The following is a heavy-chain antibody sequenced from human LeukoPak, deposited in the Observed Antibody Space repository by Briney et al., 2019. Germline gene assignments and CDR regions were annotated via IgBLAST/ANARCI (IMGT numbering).Heavy chain of an antibody. CDR2: TYSGGST. V-gene: IGHV3-53*01. CDR3: AREAYYYDSSGYPLRYFDY. CDR1: GFTVSSNS. Sequence: GGSLRLSCAASGFTVSSNSMSWVRQAPGKGLEWVSTTYSGGSTYYADSVKGRFTISRDKSKNTLYLQMNSLRAEDTAVYYCAREAYYYDSSGYPLRYFDYWGQGTLVTVSS. D-gene: IGHD3-22*01. J-gene: IGHJ4*02.